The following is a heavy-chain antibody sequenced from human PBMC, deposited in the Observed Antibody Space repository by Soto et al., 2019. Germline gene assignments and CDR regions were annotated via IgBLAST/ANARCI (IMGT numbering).Heavy chain of an antibody. V-gene: IGHV3-30-3*01. CDR2: ISYDGSNK. CDR3: ARPLWRDVYNLGYFDL. J-gene: IGHJ2*01. Sequence: QVQLVESGGGVGQPGRSLRLSCAASGFTFSSYAMHWVRQAPGKGLEWLAVISYDGSNKYYADSVKGRFTISRDNSKNTLYLQMNSLRAEDTAVYYCARPLWRDVYNLGYFDLWGRGTLVTVSS. D-gene: IGHD1-1*01. CDR1: GFTFSSYA.